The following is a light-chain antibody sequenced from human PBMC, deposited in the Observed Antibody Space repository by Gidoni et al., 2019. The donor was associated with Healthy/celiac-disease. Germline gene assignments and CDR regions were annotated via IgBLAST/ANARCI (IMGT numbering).Light chain of an antibody. CDR3: EAWDDSMNGFYV. CDR2: SNN. J-gene: IGLJ1*01. CDR1: SSNIGSNT. Sequence: HSVLTQPPSASGTPVHLVTISCSGSSSNIGSNTVNWYHQLPGTAPKLLIYSNNQRPSGVPDRLSGSKSGTSASLAISGLQSEDEADYYCEAWDDSMNGFYVFGTGTKVTVL. V-gene: IGLV1-44*01.